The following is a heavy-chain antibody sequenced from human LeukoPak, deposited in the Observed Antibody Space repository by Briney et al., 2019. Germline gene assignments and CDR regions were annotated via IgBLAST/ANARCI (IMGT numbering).Heavy chain of an antibody. J-gene: IGHJ4*02. CDR2: ISGSGGST. CDR1: GFTFSSYA. Sequence: PGGSLRLSCAASGFTFSSYAMSWVRQAPGNGLEWVSAISGSGGSTYYADSVKGRFTISRDNSKNTLYPQMNSLRAEDTAVYYCAKGTILWFGELCFLDYWGQGTLVTVSS. V-gene: IGHV3-23*01. CDR3: AKGTILWFGELCFLDY. D-gene: IGHD3-10*01.